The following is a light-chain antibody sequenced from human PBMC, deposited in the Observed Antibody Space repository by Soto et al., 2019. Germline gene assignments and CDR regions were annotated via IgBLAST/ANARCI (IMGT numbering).Light chain of an antibody. Sequence: DIQMTQSPSSLSASVGDRVTITCRASQSIISYLNWYQQKPGKAPKLLIYAASNLQSGVPSRLSGSGSGTDFTHTISSLQPEDFATYYCQQSYRTPRVTFGQGTRLESK. CDR2: AAS. J-gene: IGKJ5*01. CDR3: QQSYRTPRVT. V-gene: IGKV1-39*01. CDR1: QSIISY.